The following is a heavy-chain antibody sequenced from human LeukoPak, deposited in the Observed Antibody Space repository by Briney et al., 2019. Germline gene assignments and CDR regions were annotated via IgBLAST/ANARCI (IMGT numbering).Heavy chain of an antibody. V-gene: IGHV1-2*02. D-gene: IGHD3-16*01. CDR3: ARDIWNLRLIYY. CDR2: VNPNSGAT. CDR1: GYTSTDYY. Sequence: ASVKVSCKASGYTSTDYYLHWVRQAPGQGLEWMGWVNPNSGATKYAQNFQGRVTMTGDTSISTGYMELSGLTSDDTAVYYCARDIWNLRLIYYWGQGTLVTVSS. J-gene: IGHJ4*02.